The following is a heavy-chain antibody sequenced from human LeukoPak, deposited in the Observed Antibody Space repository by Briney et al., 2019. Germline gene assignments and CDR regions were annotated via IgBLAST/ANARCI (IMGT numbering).Heavy chain of an antibody. CDR3: AREYYYGSGSHDY. CDR2: LTGSGGRT. Sequence: GGSLRPSCAASGFTFSSYWMSWVRQAPGKGLEWVSLLTGSGGRTYYADYVKGRFTISRDNSKNTLYLKMNSLRAEDTAVYYCAREYYYGSGSHDYWGQGTLVTVFS. D-gene: IGHD3-10*01. J-gene: IGHJ4*02. V-gene: IGHV3-23*01. CDR1: GFTFSSYW.